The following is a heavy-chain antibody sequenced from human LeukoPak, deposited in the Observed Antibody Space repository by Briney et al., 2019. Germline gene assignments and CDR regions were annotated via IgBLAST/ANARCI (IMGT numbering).Heavy chain of an antibody. J-gene: IGHJ4*02. CDR1: GGSFSGYY. D-gene: IGHD4-17*01. CDR3: AMSRYGKFDY. CDR2: INHSGST. Sequence: PSETLSLTCAVYGGSFSGYYLSWIRQPPGKGLEWIGEINHSGSTNYNPSLKSRVTISVDTSKNQFSLKLSSVTAADTAVYYCAMSRYGKFDYWGQGTLVTVSS. V-gene: IGHV4-34*01.